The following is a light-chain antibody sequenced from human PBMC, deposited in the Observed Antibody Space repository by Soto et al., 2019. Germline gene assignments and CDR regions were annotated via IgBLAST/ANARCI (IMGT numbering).Light chain of an antibody. V-gene: IGLV2-14*01. CDR1: SSDVGGYNY. CDR2: DVS. Sequence: QSALTQPASVSGSPGQSITISCTGTSSDVGGYNYVSWYQQHPGKAPKLMSYDVSNRPSGVSNRFSGSKSGNTASLNISGLQAEDEAYYYCSSYTSSSPLAFGTGTKLTVL. J-gene: IGLJ1*01. CDR3: SSYTSSSPLA.